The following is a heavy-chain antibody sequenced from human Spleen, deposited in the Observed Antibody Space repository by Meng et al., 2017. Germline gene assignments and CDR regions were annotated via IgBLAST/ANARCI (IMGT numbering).Heavy chain of an antibody. Sequence: GESLKISCAVSGLTFTDAWMAWVRQAPGKGLEWVGRIKSKARGETRDYAAPVKGRFTISRDDSKNMVFLQMNSLKTEDTAVYYCARDDFEWDGYNPSNFDYWGQGTLVTVSS. D-gene: IGHD5-24*01. J-gene: IGHJ4*02. CDR2: IKSKARGETR. CDR1: GLTFTDAW. V-gene: IGHV3-15*01. CDR3: ARDDFEWDGYNPSNFDY.